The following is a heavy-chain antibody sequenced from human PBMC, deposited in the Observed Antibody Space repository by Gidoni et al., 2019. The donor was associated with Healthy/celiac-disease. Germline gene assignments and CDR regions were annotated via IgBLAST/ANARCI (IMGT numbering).Heavy chain of an antibody. CDR2: IYYSGST. CDR1: GGSLSRSSYY. CDR3: ARDPTGSGWYGKYYFDY. V-gene: IGHV4-39*07. J-gene: IGHJ4*02. Sequence: QLQLQESGPGLVTPSETLSLTCTVSGGSLSRSSYYWGWIRQPPGKGLEWIGSIYYSGSTYYNPSLKSRVTISVDTSKNQFSLKLSSVTAADTAVYYCARDPTGSGWYGKYYFDYWGQGTLVTVSS. D-gene: IGHD6-19*01.